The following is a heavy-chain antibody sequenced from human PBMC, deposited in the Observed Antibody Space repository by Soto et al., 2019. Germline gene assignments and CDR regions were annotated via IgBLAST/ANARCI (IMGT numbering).Heavy chain of an antibody. V-gene: IGHV3-30*18. Sequence: PGGSLRLSCAASGFTFSGYGMHWVRQAPGKGLEWVAVISNDGSNKYYADSVKGRFTISRDNSKNTLYLQMNSLRAEDTAVYYCAKDLDYGDYDYYGMDVWGQGTTVTVSS. J-gene: IGHJ6*02. CDR3: AKDLDYGDYDYYGMDV. CDR2: ISNDGSNK. D-gene: IGHD4-17*01. CDR1: GFTFSGYG.